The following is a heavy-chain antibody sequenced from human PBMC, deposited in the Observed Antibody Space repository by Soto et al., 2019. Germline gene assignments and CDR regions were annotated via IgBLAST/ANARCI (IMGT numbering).Heavy chain of an antibody. D-gene: IGHD5-12*01. CDR1: GFTFSDYW. V-gene: IGHV3-74*01. Sequence: EVQVVESGGGLVQPGGSLRLSCAASGFTFSDYWRHWVRQAPGKGLVWVSRIKGDLITTNYADSVKGRYTISRDNARNTVSLPMDSLSAEDTAVYYCARGARGLSIVDVWGKGTTVTASS. CDR2: IKGDLITT. J-gene: IGHJ6*03. CDR3: ARGARGLSIVDV.